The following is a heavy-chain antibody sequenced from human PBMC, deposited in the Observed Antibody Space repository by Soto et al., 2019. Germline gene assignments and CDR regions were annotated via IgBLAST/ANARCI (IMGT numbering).Heavy chain of an antibody. D-gene: IGHD5-12*01. CDR3: AREESGYDYCGHQGYVDY. V-gene: IGHV3-30-3*01. J-gene: IGHJ4*02. Sequence: QVQLVESGGGVVQPGRSLRLSCAASGFTFSSYAMHWVRQAPGKGLEWVAVISYDGSNKYYADSVKGRFTISRDNSKNTRYLEMNSLRAEDTAVYYCAREESGYDYCGHQGYVDYTGQGTLVTV. CDR2: ISYDGSNK. CDR1: GFTFSSYA.